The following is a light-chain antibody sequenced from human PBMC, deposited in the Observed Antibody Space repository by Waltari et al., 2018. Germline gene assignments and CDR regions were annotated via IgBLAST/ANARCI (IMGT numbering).Light chain of an antibody. V-gene: IGKV4-1*01. Sequence: DVVMTQSPDSLAVSLGERATTNCNSSQNLFWSYNFNNYLAWNQQKPGQHPKLIIYWASTRESGVPDRFSGSGSGTNFTLTTSGMQAAAVAVYYCQQYYSTPPTFGQGTTLKIK. CDR1: QNLFWSYNFNNY. CDR3: QQYYSTPPT. CDR2: WAS. J-gene: IGKJ2*01.